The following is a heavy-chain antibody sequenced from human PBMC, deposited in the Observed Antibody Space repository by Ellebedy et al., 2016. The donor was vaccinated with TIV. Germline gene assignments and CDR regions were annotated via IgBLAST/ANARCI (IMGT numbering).Heavy chain of an antibody. D-gene: IGHD5-18*01. J-gene: IGHJ4*02. V-gene: IGHV4-34*01. CDR2: INHSGST. CDR3: ARCPGDTAMVTCYFDY. CDR1: GGSFSGYY. Sequence: MPSETLSLTCAVYGGSFSGYYWSWIRQSPGKGLEWIGEINHSGSTNYNPSLKSRVTVSVDTSKNQFSLKLSSVTAADTAVYYCARCPGDTAMVTCYFDYWGQGTLVTVSS.